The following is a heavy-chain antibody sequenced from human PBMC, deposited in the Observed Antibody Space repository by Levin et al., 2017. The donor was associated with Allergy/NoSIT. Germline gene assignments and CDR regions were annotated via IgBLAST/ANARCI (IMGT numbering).Heavy chain of an antibody. CDR3: ATPPGYSSSWSDFQH. CDR1: GGSISSSSYY. D-gene: IGHD6-13*01. CDR2: IYYSGST. V-gene: IGHV4-39*01. Sequence: SETLSLTCTVSGGSISSSSYYWGWIRQPPGTGLEWIGSIYYSGSTYYNPSLKSRVTISVDTSKNQFSLKLSSVTAADTAVYYCATPPGYSSSWSDFQHWGQGTLVTVSS. J-gene: IGHJ1*01.